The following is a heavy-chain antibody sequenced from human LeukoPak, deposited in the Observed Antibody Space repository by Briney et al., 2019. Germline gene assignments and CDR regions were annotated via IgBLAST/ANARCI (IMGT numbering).Heavy chain of an antibody. CDR3: ARILEKKKLDY. CDR1: GGSFSGYY. Sequence: SETLSLTCAVYGGSFSGYYWSWIRQPPVKVLEWIGEINHSGSTNYNPSLKSRVTISVDTSKNQFSLKLSSVTAADTAVYYCARILEKKKLDYWGQGTLVTVSS. V-gene: IGHV4-34*01. D-gene: IGHD2-15*01. J-gene: IGHJ4*02. CDR2: INHSGST.